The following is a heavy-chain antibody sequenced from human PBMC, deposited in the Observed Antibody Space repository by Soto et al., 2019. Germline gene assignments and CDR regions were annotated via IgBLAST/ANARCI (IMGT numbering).Heavy chain of an antibody. CDR1: GVTFTNYA. D-gene: IGHD3-10*01. CDR3: ARGWFGELVYYFDY. CDR2: ISAYNGNT. Sequence: QVQLVQSGAEVKKPGASVKVSCKASGVTFTNYAINWVRQAPGQGLEWMGWISAYNGNTNYAQKLQGRVTMTIDTCSSTGYRELRSLITDDTAVYYCARGWFGELVYYFDYWGQGTLVTVSS. V-gene: IGHV1-18*01. J-gene: IGHJ4*02.